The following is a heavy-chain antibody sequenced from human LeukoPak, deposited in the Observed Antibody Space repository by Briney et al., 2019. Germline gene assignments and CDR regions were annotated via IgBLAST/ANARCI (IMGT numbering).Heavy chain of an antibody. CDR1: GYTFTSYD. CDR3: AREEYCSGGSCYSRELNY. D-gene: IGHD2-15*01. Sequence: GASVKVSCKASGYTFTSYDINWVRQATGQGLEWRGWMNPNSGNTGYAQKFQGRVTMTRNTSISTAYMELSSLRSEDTAVYYCAREEYCSGGSCYSRELNYWGQGTLVTVSS. V-gene: IGHV1-8*01. J-gene: IGHJ4*02. CDR2: MNPNSGNT.